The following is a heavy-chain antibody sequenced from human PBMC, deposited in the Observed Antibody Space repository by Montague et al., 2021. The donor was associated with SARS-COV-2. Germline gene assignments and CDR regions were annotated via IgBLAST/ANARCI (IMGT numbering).Heavy chain of an antibody. D-gene: IGHD6-19*01. CDR2: INHGGST. J-gene: IGHJ4*02. CDR3: ARRGGWPYFDF. Sequence: SETLSLTCAVHGTSFSGYYWNWIRQPPGKGLEWIGEINHGGSTKYSPSLKSRLTISADTSKNQFSLNLTSVTAADTAVYYCARRGGWPYFDFWSQGTLVTVSS. V-gene: IGHV4-34*01. CDR1: GTSFSGYY.